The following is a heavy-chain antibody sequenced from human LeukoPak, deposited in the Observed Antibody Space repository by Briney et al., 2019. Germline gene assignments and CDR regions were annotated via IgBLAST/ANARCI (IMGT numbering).Heavy chain of an antibody. CDR3: ARVDSSAPWVYFQH. V-gene: IGHV3-23*01. CDR2: ISGSGGST. Sequence: GGSLRLSCAASGFTFSSYAMSWVRQAPGKGLEWVSAISGSGGSTYYADSVKGRFTISRDNAKNSLYLQMNSLRAEDTAVYYCARVDSSAPWVYFQHWGQGTLVTVSS. CDR1: GFTFSSYA. D-gene: IGHD3-22*01. J-gene: IGHJ1*01.